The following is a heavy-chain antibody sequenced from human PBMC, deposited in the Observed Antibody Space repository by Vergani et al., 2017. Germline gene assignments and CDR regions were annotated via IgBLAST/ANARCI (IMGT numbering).Heavy chain of an antibody. D-gene: IGHD1-20*01. CDR3: ARDLGITGIVN. Sequence: QVQLVESGGGVVQPGRSLRLSCAASGFTFSSYGMHWVRQAPGKGLEWVAVIWYDGSNKYYADSVKGRFTISRDNSKNTLYLQMNSLRAEDTAVYYCARDLGITGIVNWGQGTLVTVSS. CDR2: IWYDGSNK. J-gene: IGHJ4*02. CDR1: GFTFSSYG. V-gene: IGHV3-33*01.